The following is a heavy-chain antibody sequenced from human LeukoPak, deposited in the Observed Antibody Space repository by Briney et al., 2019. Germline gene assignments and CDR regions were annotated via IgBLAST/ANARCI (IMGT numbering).Heavy chain of an antibody. J-gene: IGHJ4*02. CDR2: ISASGGST. Sequence: GGSLRLSCSASGFTFSSYAMSWVRQAPGKGLEWVSGISASGGSTDYADSVKGRFTISRDNSKNTLYLQMNSLRAEDTAVYYCAKLCSGGNCYWNYWGQGTLVTVSS. CDR3: AKLCSGGNCYWNY. D-gene: IGHD2-15*01. CDR1: GFTFSSYA. V-gene: IGHV3-23*01.